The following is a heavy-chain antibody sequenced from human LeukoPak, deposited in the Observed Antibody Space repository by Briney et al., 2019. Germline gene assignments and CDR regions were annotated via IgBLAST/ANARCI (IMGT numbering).Heavy chain of an antibody. CDR1: GGTFSSYA. Sequence: SVRVSCKASGGTFSSYAISWVRQAPGQGLEWMGRIIPILGIANYAQKCQGRVTITADKSTSTAYMELSSLRSEDTAVYYCARENGYNVNDYWGQGTLVTVSS. CDR3: ARENGYNVNDY. J-gene: IGHJ4*02. V-gene: IGHV1-69*04. CDR2: IIPILGIA. D-gene: IGHD5-24*01.